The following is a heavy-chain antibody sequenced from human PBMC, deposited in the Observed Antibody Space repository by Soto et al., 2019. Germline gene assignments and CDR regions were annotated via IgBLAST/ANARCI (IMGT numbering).Heavy chain of an antibody. CDR3: VKAWGSSGWFNCFDP. J-gene: IGHJ5*02. Sequence: QVQLVESGGGVVQPGRSLRLSCVASGFTLSSTGMHWVRKAPGKGLEWVAMISYDGSNTFYADSVQGRFTISRDNSWNTLYLPVDRLRPEDTSVYYCVKAWGSSGWFNCFDPCGQVTLVTVSS. CDR2: ISYDGSNT. D-gene: IGHD6-19*01. CDR1: GFTLSSTG. V-gene: IGHV3-30*18.